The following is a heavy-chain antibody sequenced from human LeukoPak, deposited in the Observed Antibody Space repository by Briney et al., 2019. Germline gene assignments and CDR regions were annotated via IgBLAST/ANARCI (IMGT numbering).Heavy chain of an antibody. J-gene: IGHJ3*02. Sequence: SETLSLTCTVSGGSISSSSYYWGWIRQPPGKGLEWIGSIYYSGSTYYNPSLKSRVTISVDTSKNQFSLRLSSVTAADTAVYYCARHAIVVVPAANEGAFDIWGQGTMVTVSS. D-gene: IGHD2-2*01. V-gene: IGHV4-39*01. CDR3: ARHAIVVVPAANEGAFDI. CDR2: IYYSGST. CDR1: GGSISSSSYY.